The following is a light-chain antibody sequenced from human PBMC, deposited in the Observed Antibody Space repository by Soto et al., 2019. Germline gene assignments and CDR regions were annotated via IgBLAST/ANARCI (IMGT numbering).Light chain of an antibody. Sequence: CARNQPSPVSGAPGQWLTISFPGNNRYVGGYNSVSWYQVHPGKAPKLILYDVGDRPSGVSYRFSGSKSGNTASLTISGLQAADEADYFCSSFTSSMTNVFGSGTKVTVL. CDR1: NRYVGGYNS. CDR3: SSFTSSMTNV. J-gene: IGLJ1*01. V-gene: IGLV2-14*03. CDR2: DVG.